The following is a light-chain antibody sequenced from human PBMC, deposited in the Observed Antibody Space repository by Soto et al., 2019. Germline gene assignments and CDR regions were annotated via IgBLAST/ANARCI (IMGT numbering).Light chain of an antibody. CDR2: SNN. V-gene: IGLV1-44*01. Sequence: QSVLTQPPSASGTPGQRVTISCSGRSSNIGSNTVNGYQHLPRASPKLLIQSNNQRPSGVPDRFSGSQSGTSASLAISGLQSEDEADYYCAVWGDSLNGYVFGTGTKVTVL. J-gene: IGLJ1*01. CDR3: AVWGDSLNGYV. CDR1: SSNIGSNT.